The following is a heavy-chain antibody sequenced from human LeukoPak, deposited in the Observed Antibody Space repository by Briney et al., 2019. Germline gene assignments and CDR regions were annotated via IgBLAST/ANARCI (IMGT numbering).Heavy chain of an antibody. CDR1: GFTFSNAW. J-gene: IGHJ3*02. V-gene: IGHV3-15*01. Sequence: GGSLRLSCAASGFTFSNAWMSWVRQAPGKGLEWVGRIKSKTDGGTTAYAAPVKGRFTISRDDSKNTLYLQMNSLKTEDTAVYYCTTDRVWFGEFDDAFDIWGQGTMVTVSS. CDR2: IKSKTDGGTT. CDR3: TTDRVWFGEFDDAFDI. D-gene: IGHD3-10*01.